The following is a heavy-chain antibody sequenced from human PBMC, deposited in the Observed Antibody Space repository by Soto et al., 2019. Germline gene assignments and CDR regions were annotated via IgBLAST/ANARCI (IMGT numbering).Heavy chain of an antibody. CDR3: ARVIVVVVAATQYFDY. D-gene: IGHD2-15*01. CDR2: IKQDGSEK. J-gene: IGHJ4*02. Sequence: GSLRLSCAASGFTFSSYWMSWVRQAPGKGLEWVANIKQDGSEKYYVDSVKGRFTISRDNAKNSLYLQMNSLRAEDTAVYYCARVIVVVVAATQYFDYWGQGTLVTVSS. CDR1: GFTFSSYW. V-gene: IGHV3-7*03.